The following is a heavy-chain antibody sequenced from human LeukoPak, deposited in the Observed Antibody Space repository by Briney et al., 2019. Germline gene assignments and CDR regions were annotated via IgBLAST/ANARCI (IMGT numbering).Heavy chain of an antibody. CDR2: IYTGGST. Sequence: PGGSLRLSCAASGFTVSSNYMSWVRQAPEKGLEWVSVIYTGGSTYYADSVKGRFTISRDNSKNTLYLQVNSLRVEDTAVYYCARGFNRGFDPWGQGTLVTVSS. V-gene: IGHV3-53*01. CDR1: GFTVSSNY. CDR3: ARGFNRGFDP. J-gene: IGHJ5*02. D-gene: IGHD1-14*01.